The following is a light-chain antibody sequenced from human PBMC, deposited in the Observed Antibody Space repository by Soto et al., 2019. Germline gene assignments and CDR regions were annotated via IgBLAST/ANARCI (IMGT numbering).Light chain of an antibody. J-gene: IGLJ3*02. CDR1: SSDVGTYNL. Sequence: QSALTQPASVSGSPGQSITISCTGTSSDVGTYNLVSWYQQHPGKAPKLIISEGSKRPSGVSNRFSGSKSGNTASLTISGRQTDDEADYYCCSYAGASNYVVFGGGTKLTVL. CDR2: EGS. V-gene: IGLV2-23*01. CDR3: CSYAGASNYVV.